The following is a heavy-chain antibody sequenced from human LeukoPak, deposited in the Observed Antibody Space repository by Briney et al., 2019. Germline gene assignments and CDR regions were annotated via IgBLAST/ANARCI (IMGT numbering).Heavy chain of an antibody. CDR1: GGSISSYY. Sequence: PSETLSLTCTVSGGSISSYYWSWVRQPPGKGLEWIGFVYYTGSTNYSPSLKSRVTISVDTSKNQFSLKLSSVTAADTAVYYCARGRRYVWGSYRYYNWFDPWGQGTLVTVSS. CDR3: ARGRRYVWGSYRYYNWFDP. V-gene: IGHV4-59*12. J-gene: IGHJ5*02. CDR2: VYYTGST. D-gene: IGHD3-16*02.